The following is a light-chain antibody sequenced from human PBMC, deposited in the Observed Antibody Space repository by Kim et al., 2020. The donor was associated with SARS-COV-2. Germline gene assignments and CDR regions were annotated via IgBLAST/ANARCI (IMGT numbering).Light chain of an antibody. J-gene: IGKJ2*01. CDR1: QSISSY. V-gene: IGKV1-39*01. CDR3: QQSYSTRYT. Sequence: SASVVDRVTITCRASQSISSYLNWYQQKPGKAPKLLIYAASSLQSGVPSRFSGSGSGTDFTLTISSLQPEDFATYYCQQSYSTRYTFGQGTKLEI. CDR2: AAS.